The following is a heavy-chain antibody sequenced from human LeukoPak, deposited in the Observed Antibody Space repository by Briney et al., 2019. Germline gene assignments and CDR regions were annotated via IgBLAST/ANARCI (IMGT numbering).Heavy chain of an antibody. J-gene: IGHJ4*02. CDR2: INPNSGGT. CDR1: GYTFTGYY. Sequence: GASVKVSCKASGYTFTGYYMHWVRQAPGQGREWMGWINPNSGGTNYAQKFQGRVTMTRGTSISTAYMELSRLRSDDTAVYYCARDTADWAAAALFDYWGQGTLVTVSS. D-gene: IGHD6-13*01. V-gene: IGHV1-2*02. CDR3: ARDTADWAAAALFDY.